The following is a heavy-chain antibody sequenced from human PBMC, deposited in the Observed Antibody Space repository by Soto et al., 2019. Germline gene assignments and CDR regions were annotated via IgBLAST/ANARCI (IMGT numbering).Heavy chain of an antibody. CDR1: GGSISSGDYY. Sequence: QVQPQESGPGLVKPSQTLSLTCTVSGGSISSGDYYWSWIRQPPGKGLEWIGYIYYSGSTYYNPSLKSRVTISVDTSKNQFSLKLSSVTAADTAVYYCARAPTWTNNWFDPWGQGTLVTVSS. J-gene: IGHJ5*02. CDR3: ARAPTWTNNWFDP. D-gene: IGHD3-3*01. CDR2: IYYSGST. V-gene: IGHV4-30-4*01.